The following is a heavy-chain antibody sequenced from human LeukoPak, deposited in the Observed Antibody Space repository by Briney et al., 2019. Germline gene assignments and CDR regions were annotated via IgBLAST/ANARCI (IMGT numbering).Heavy chain of an antibody. CDR1: GFTFGSYA. CDR3: VPLGDYEDPELDY. J-gene: IGHJ4*02. CDR2: IHSSGGDT. Sequence: AGGSLRLSCAASGFTFGSYAMSWVRQAPGKGLEWVSTIHSSGGDTYYADSVKGRFTISRDNAKNSLYLQMNSLRAEDTAVYYCVPLGDYEDPELDYWGQGTLVTVSS. V-gene: IGHV3-23*01. D-gene: IGHD4-17*01.